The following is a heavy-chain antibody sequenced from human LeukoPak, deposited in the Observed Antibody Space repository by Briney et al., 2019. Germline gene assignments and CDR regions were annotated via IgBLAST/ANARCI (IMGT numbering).Heavy chain of an antibody. CDR2: INHSGST. V-gene: IGHV4-34*01. CDR3: ARDGRRYYYDSGGYPGMPYYFDY. CDR1: GGSFSGYY. J-gene: IGHJ4*02. D-gene: IGHD3-22*01. Sequence: SETLSLTCAVYGGSFSGYYWSWIRQPPGKGLEWIGEINHSGSTNYNPSLKSRVTISVDTSKNQFSLKLSSVTAADTAVYYCARDGRRYYYDSGGYPGMPYYFDYWGQGTLVTVSS.